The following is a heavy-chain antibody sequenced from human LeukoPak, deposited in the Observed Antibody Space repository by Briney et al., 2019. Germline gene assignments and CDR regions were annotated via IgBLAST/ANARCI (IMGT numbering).Heavy chain of an antibody. CDR1: GGTFSSYA. V-gene: IGHV1-69*06. CDR3: ASCSSTSCYHLGYFQH. CDR2: IIPIFGTA. D-gene: IGHD2-2*01. Sequence: SVKVSCKASGGTFSSYAISWVRQAPGQGLEWMGGIIPIFGTANYAQKFQGRVTITADKSTSTAYMELSSLRSEDTAVYYCASCSSTSCYHLGYFQHWGQGTLVTVSP. J-gene: IGHJ1*01.